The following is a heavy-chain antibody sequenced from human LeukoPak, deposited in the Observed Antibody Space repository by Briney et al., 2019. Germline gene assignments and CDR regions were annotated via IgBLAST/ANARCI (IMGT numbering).Heavy chain of an antibody. V-gene: IGHV4-34*01. D-gene: IGHD1-14*01. CDR2: INHSGST. J-gene: IGHJ4*02. CDR3: ARVSPQPR. Sequence: PSETLSLTCAVYGGSFSGYYWSWIRQPPGKGLEWIGEINHSGSTNYNPSLKSRVTISVDTSKNQFSLKLSSVTAADTAVYYCARVSPQPRWGQGTLVTVSS. CDR1: GGSFSGYY.